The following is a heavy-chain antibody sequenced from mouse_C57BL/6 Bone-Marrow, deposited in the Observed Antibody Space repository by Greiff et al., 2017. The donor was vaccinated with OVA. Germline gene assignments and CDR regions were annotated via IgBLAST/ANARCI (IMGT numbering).Heavy chain of an antibody. Sequence: QVQLQQPGAELVKPGASVKLSCKASGYTFTSYWMHWVKQRPGRGLEWIGRIDPNSGGTNYNEKFKGKATFTADTSSNTAYMQLSSLTTEDSAIYYCARDTTVVADRDPYWYFDVWGTGTTVTVSS. J-gene: IGHJ1*03. V-gene: IGHV1-62-3*01. CDR2: IDPNSGGT. CDR3: ARDTTVVADRDPYWYFDV. D-gene: IGHD1-1*01. CDR1: GYTFTSYW.